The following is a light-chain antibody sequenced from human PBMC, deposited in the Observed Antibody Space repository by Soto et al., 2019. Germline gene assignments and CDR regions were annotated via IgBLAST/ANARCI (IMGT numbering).Light chain of an antibody. CDR2: GAS. J-gene: IGKJ1*01. V-gene: IGKV3-15*01. CDR3: QQYINWPRT. CDR1: QRLSSN. Sequence: EMGLTQSPVTLSVSPGERVTLSCRASQRLSSNLAWYQQRPGQAPRLLIYGASIRATDIPARFIGSGSGTEFTLTISSLQSEDFAVYYCQQYINWPRTFGQGSKVDIK.